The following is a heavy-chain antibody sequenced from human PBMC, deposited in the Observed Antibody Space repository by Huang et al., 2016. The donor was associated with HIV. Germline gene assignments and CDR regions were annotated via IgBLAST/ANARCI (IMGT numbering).Heavy chain of an antibody. CDR1: GFTFGDYT. CDR3: ATDRWELPSTDDALDI. D-gene: IGHD1-26*01. Sequence: EVQLVESGGDLVQPGRSLRLSCTASGFTFGDYTMRWFRQVPGKGLGWVSFIRSKPYGGTTKYAASGRGRFTISRDDSKSIVYLQMNSLKTEDTAVYYCATDRWELPSTDDALDIWGQGTMVTVSS. J-gene: IGHJ3*02. V-gene: IGHV3-49*03. CDR2: IRSKPYGGTT.